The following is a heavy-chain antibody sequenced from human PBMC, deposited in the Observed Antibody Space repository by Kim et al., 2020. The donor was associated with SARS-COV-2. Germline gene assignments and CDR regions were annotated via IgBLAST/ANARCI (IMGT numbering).Heavy chain of an antibody. CDR1: GFTFRTFA. Sequence: GGSLRLSFAASGFTFRTFAMHWVRQAPGKGLEWVALLSYDGTKNYYADYVKGRFTISRDNSRNTLFLQMNSLRHDDTAVYYCAKGSRSDDTWGSYYYGMDAWGQGTTVTVSS. CDR2: LSYDGTKN. J-gene: IGHJ6*02. V-gene: IGHV3-30*18. D-gene: IGHD3-16*01. CDR3: AKGSRSDDTWGSYYYGMDA.